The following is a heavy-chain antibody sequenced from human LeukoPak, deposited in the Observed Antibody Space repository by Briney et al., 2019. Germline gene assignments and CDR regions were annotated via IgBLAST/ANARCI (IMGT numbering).Heavy chain of an antibody. J-gene: IGHJ6*02. CDR1: GYTFTSYG. CDR2: ISAYNGNT. V-gene: IGHV1-18*01. D-gene: IGHD6-13*01. CDR3: ARVNVIAAAEKYYYYGMDV. Sequence: ASVKVSCKASGYTFTSYGISWVRQAPGQGLEWMGWISAYNGNTNYAQKLQGRVTMTTDTSTSTAYMELRSLRSDDTAVYYCARVNVIAAAEKYYYYGMDVWGQGTTVTVSS.